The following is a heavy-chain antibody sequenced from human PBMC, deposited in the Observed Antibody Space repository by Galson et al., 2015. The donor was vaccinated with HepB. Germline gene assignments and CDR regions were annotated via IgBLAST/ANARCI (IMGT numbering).Heavy chain of an antibody. V-gene: IGHV3-30-3*01. Sequence: SLRLSCAASGFTFSSYAMHWVRQAPGKGLELVAVISYDGSNKYYADSVKGRFTISRDNSKNTLYLQMNSLRAEDTAVYYCVSLGLPEEGNYFDYWGQGTLVTVSS. CDR1: GFTFSSYA. CDR2: ISYDGSNK. J-gene: IGHJ4*02. CDR3: VSLGLPEEGNYFDY.